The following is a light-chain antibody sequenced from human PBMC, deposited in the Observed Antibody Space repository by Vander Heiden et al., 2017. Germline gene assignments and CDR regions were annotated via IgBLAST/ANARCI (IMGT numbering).Light chain of an antibody. J-gene: IGKJ1*01. V-gene: IGKV1-39*01. CDR2: AAS. CDR3: QQSDSTPRT. Sequence: DIQMIQSPSSLSASVGDRVTITCRASQSISSYLNWYQKKPGKAPKLLSYAASSLQSGVPSRVSGSGSGTDFTLTISRLQPEDFATYYCQQSDSTPRTFGQGTKVEIK. CDR1: QSISSY.